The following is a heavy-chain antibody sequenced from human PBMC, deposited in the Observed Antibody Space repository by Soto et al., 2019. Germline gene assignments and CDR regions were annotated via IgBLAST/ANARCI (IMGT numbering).Heavy chain of an antibody. CDR1: GCSVSSGSNY. V-gene: IGHV4-61*01. Sequence: XETLSLTCTVAGCSVSSGSNYWSWIRQPPGKGLEWIGYIYYSGSTNYNPSLKSRVTISVDTSKNQFSLKLSSVTAADTAVYYCARDGGTRSSGSYDYWGQGTLVTVSS. CDR3: ARDGGTRSSGSYDY. D-gene: IGHD1-26*01. J-gene: IGHJ4*02. CDR2: IYYSGST.